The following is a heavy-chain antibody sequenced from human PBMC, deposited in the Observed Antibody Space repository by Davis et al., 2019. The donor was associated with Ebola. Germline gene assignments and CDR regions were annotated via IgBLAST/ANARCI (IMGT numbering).Heavy chain of an antibody. D-gene: IGHD1-1*01. J-gene: IGHJ4*02. CDR2: IISNSGGT. V-gene: IGHV1-2*06. CDR1: GYTLTDYN. Sequence: ASVQVPCKASGYTLTDYNMLRVRQAPRQGLEWMGRIISNSGGTNYAQKFQGRVTTTRDTSISTAYMELSSLRSDDTAVYYCARGNNFGFEFWGQGALVTVSS. CDR3: ARGNNFGFEF.